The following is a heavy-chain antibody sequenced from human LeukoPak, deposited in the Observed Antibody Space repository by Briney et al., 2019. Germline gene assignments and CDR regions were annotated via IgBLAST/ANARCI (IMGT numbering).Heavy chain of an antibody. Sequence: GGSLRLSCAASGFTFSTYSMNWVRQAPGKGLEWVSSISSSSSYIYYADSVKGRFTISRDNARNSLYLQMNSLRAEDTAVYYCARDLSDDSDGFDYWGQGTLVTVSS. J-gene: IGHJ4*02. CDR3: ARDLSDDSDGFDY. CDR1: GFTFSTYS. V-gene: IGHV3-21*01. D-gene: IGHD2-21*01. CDR2: ISSSSSYI.